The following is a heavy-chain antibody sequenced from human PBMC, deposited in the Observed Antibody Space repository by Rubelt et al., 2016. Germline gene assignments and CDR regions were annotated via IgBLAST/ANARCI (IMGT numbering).Heavy chain of an antibody. D-gene: IGHD1-14*01. CDR2: IIPTLGIA. J-gene: IGHJ6*02. Sequence: QVQLVQSGAEVKKPGSSVKVSCKASGGTFSSYAISWVRQAPGQGLEWMGRIIPTLGIANYAQKFQGRVTITADKSTSTAYMELRSLRSEETAVYYCARPLPDYYYGMDVWGQGTTVTVSS. V-gene: IGHV1-69*04. CDR1: GGTFSSYA. CDR3: ARPLPDYYYGMDV.